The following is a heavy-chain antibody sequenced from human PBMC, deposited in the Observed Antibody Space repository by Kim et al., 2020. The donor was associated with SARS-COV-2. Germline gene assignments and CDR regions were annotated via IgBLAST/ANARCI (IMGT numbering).Heavy chain of an antibody. V-gene: IGHV3-74*01. D-gene: IGHD3-10*01. CDR3: ETSMVRGDTSTDY. CDR1: GFTFSSYW. J-gene: IGHJ4*02. Sequence: GGSLRLSCAASGFTFSSYWMHWVRQAPGKGLVWVSRINSDGSSTSYADSVKGRFTISRDNAKNTLYLQMNSLRAEDTAVYYCETSMVRGDTSTDYWGQGTLVTVSS. CDR2: INSDGSST.